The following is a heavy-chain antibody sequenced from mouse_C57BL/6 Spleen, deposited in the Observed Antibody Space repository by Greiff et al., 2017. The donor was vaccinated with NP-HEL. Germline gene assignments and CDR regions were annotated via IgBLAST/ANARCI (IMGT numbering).Heavy chain of an antibody. D-gene: IGHD4-1*01. J-gene: IGHJ1*03. V-gene: IGHV1-59*01. CDR3: ARKLGQDWYFDV. CDR2: IDPSDSYT. Sequence: QVQLQQPGAELVRPGTSVKLSCKASGYTFTSYWMHWVKQRPGQGLEWIGVIDPSDSYTNYTQKFKGKATLTVDTSSSTAYMQLSSLTSEDSAVYYCARKLGQDWYFDVWGTGTTVTVSS. CDR1: GYTFTSYW.